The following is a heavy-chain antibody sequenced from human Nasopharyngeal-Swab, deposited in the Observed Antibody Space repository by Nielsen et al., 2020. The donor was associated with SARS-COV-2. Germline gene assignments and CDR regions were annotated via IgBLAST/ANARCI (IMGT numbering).Heavy chain of an antibody. V-gene: IGHV4-34*01. CDR3: ASTPGDEYYYYYYMDV. CDR2: INHSGST. CDR1: GGFFSGYY. J-gene: IGHJ6*03. D-gene: IGHD3-10*01. Sequence: SETLSLTCAVYGGFFSGYYWSWIRQPPGKGLEWIGEINHSGSTNYNPSLKSRVTISVDTSKNQFSLKLSSVTAADTAVYYCASTPGDEYYYYYYMDVWGKGTTVTVSS.